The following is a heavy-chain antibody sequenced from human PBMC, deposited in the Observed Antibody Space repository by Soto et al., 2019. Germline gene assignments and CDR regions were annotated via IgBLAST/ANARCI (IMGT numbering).Heavy chain of an antibody. J-gene: IGHJ4*02. Sequence: GGSLRLSCAASGFTFSSYGMHWVRQAPGKGLEWVAVISYDGSNKYYADSVKGRFTISRDNSKNTLYLQMNSLRAEDTAVYYCAKDSGYDLHIDYWGQGTLVTVPQ. CDR3: AKDSGYDLHIDY. V-gene: IGHV3-30*18. D-gene: IGHD5-12*01. CDR2: ISYDGSNK. CDR1: GFTFSSYG.